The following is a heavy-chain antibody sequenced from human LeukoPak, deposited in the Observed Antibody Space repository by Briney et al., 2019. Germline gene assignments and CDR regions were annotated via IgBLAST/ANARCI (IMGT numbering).Heavy chain of an antibody. J-gene: IGHJ6*02. Sequence: ASVKVSCKVSGYTLTELSMHWVRQAPGKGLEWMGGFNPEDGETIYAQKFQGRVTMTEDTSTDTAYMELSSLRSEDTAVYYCACPRQIYYYYGMDVWGQGTTVTVSS. V-gene: IGHV1-24*01. CDR3: ACPRQIYYYYGMDV. CDR1: GYTLTELS. CDR2: FNPEDGET.